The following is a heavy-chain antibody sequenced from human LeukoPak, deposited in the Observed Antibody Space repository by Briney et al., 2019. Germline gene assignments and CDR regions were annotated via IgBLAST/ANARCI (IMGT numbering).Heavy chain of an antibody. Sequence: PSQTLSLTCAVSGGSISSGGYSWSWIRQPPGKGLEWIGEINLSGSTNYNPSLKGRVTISVDTSKNQFSLKLSSVTAADTAVYYCARVKQWLVLYYGMDVWGQGTTVTVSS. CDR1: GGSISSGGYS. CDR2: INLSGST. V-gene: IGHV4-30-2*01. CDR3: ARVKQWLVLYYGMDV. J-gene: IGHJ6*02. D-gene: IGHD6-19*01.